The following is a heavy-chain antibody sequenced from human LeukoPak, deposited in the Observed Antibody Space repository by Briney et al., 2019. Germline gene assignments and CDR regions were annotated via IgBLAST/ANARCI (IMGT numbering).Heavy chain of an antibody. J-gene: IGHJ5*02. V-gene: IGHV4-34*01. D-gene: IGHD3-3*01. CDR2: INHSGST. CDR3: ARGRANDFWSGYWFDP. Sequence: SETLSLTCAVYGGSFSGYYWSWIRQPPGKGLEWIGEINHSGSTNYNPSLKSRVTISVDTSKNQFSLKLSSVTAADTAVYFCARGRANDFWSGYWFDPWGQGTLVTVSS. CDR1: GGSFSGYY.